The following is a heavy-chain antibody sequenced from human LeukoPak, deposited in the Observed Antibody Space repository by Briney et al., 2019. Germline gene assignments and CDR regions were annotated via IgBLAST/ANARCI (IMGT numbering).Heavy chain of an antibody. V-gene: IGHV4-59*01. CDR1: GGSISSYY. D-gene: IGHD3/OR15-3a*01. J-gene: IGHJ4*02. CDR3: ARSHSVWTSVDY. Sequence: PSETLSLTCTVSGGSISSYYWSWIRQPPGKGLEWIGYIYYSGSTNYNPSLKSRVTISVDTSKNQFSLKLSSVTAADTAVYYCARSHSVWTSVDYWGQGTLVTVSS. CDR2: IYYSGST.